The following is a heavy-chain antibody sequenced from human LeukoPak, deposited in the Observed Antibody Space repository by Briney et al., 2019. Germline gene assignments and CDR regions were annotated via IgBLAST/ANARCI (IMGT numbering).Heavy chain of an antibody. Sequence: PGGSLRLSCAASGFTFSNYAMSWVRQAPGKGLEWVSAITASGENTYYADSVKGRFIISRDNSKNTLYLQMNSLRAEDTAVYYCAMSVSPIAAADFDYWGQGTLVTVSS. D-gene: IGHD6-13*01. CDR2: ITASGENT. V-gene: IGHV3-23*01. CDR1: GFTFSNYA. CDR3: AMSVSPIAAADFDY. J-gene: IGHJ4*02.